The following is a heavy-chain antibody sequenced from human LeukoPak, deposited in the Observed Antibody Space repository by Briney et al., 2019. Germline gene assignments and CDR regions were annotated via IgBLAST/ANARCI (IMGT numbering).Heavy chain of an antibody. V-gene: IGHV4-59*11. Sequence: SETLSLTCTVSGGFISRHYWSWIRQPPGKGLEWIGYVYYSGTTNYNPSLKTRVTISVDTSKNQFSLRVNSVTAADTAVYYCARDDRAAAYDAFDIWGQGTMVTVSS. CDR2: VYYSGTT. CDR3: ARDDRAAAYDAFDI. D-gene: IGHD6-13*01. J-gene: IGHJ3*02. CDR1: GGFISRHY.